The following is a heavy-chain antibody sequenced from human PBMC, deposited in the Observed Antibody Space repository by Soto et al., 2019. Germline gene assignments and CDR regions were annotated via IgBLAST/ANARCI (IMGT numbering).Heavy chain of an antibody. CDR3: AKDAPRYRGVDFSQ. D-gene: IGHD5-12*01. V-gene: IGHV3-30*18. Sequence: QVQLVESGGGVVQPGRSLRLSCEASGFSLSTYGMHWVRQAPGKGLEWVAVISYDGSNKYHADSVKGRFTISRDNSRNTLYLQMNRMRLDETSVYYCAKDAPRYRGVDFSQWGQGTLITVSS. CDR2: ISYDGSNK. J-gene: IGHJ4*02. CDR1: GFSLSTYG.